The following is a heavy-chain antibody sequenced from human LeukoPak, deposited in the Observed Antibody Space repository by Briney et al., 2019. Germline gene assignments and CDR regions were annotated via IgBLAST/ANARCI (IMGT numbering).Heavy chain of an antibody. J-gene: IGHJ4*02. CDR3: ARVEMATMNFDY. CDR2: IYSGGST. CDR1: GFTVSSNY. Sequence: PGGSLRLSCAASGFTVSSNYMSWVRQAPGKGLEWVSVIYSGGSTYYADSVKGRLTISRDNSKNTLYLQMNSLRAEDTAVYYCARVEMATMNFDYWGQGTLVTVSP. V-gene: IGHV3-53*01. D-gene: IGHD5-24*01.